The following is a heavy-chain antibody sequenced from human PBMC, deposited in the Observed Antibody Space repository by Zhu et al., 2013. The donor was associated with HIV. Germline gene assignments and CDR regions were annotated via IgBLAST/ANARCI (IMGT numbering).Heavy chain of an antibody. CDR3: ARAAVERILYPADI. J-gene: IGHJ3*02. D-gene: IGHD3-3*01. Sequence: QVQLVQSGAEVKKPGASVKVSCKASGYTFTGYYMHWVRQAPGQGLEWMGWINPNTGGTNRAQKFQGRVTMTRDTSISTAYMELSSLRSDDTAVYYCARAAVERILYPADIWGQGTMVTVSS. CDR2: INPNTGGT. V-gene: IGHV1-2*02. CDR1: GYTFTGYY.